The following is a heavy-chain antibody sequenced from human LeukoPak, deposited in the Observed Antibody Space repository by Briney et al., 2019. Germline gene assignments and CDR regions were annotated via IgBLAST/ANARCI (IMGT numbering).Heavy chain of an antibody. CDR1: GGSISSSSYY. CDR3: ARRRGSGPGDYRDGGWFDP. Sequence: SETLSLTCTVSGGSISSSSYYWGWIRQPPGKGLEWIGSIYYSGSTYYNPSLKSRVTISVDTSKNQFSLKLSSVTAADTAVYYCARRRGSGPGDYRDGGWFDPWGQGTLVTVSS. J-gene: IGHJ5*02. D-gene: IGHD4-17*01. CDR2: IYYSGST. V-gene: IGHV4-39*01.